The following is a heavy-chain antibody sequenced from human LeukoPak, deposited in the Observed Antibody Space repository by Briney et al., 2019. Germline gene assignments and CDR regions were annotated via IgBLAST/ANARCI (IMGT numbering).Heavy chain of an antibody. CDR3: AREENFDY. Sequence: GGSLRLSCAVSGFTSSDYNMSWIRQAPEEGVWRGSYISVTGVTTYYADPVRGRFTISRDNDKDSLYLQMNSLRAKDTAVYCCAREENFDYWGQGTLVTVSS. V-gene: IGHV3-11*04. CDR1: GFTSSDYN. CDR2: ISVTGVTT. J-gene: IGHJ4*02.